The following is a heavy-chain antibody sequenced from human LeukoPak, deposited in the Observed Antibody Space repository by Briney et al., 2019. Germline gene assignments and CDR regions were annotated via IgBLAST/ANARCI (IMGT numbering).Heavy chain of an antibody. CDR3: ARDKDIVVVPAAPPVGYYYGMDV. D-gene: IGHD2-2*01. CDR2: IKEDGSER. CDR1: AFIFSGHW. Sequence: GGSLRLSCEGSAFIFSGHWMNWVRQTPGKGLEWVASIKEDGSERQYVDSVKGRFTISRDNSKNTLYLQMNSLRAEDTAVYYCARDKDIVVVPAAPPVGYYYGMDVWGQGTTVTVSS. V-gene: IGHV3-7*01. J-gene: IGHJ6*02.